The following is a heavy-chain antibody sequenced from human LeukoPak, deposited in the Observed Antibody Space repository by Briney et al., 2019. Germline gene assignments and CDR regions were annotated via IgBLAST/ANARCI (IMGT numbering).Heavy chain of an antibody. V-gene: IGHV4-4*09. CDR1: GGSISSYY. D-gene: IGHD3-9*01. CDR3: ARHALNYDILTGYQPYYFDY. Sequence: SETLSLTCTVSGGSISSYYWSWIRQPPGKGLEWIGYIYTGGSTNYNPSLKSRVTISVDTSKNQFSLKLSSVTAADTAVYYCARHALNYDILTGYQPYYFDYWGQGTLVTVSS. CDR2: IYTGGST. J-gene: IGHJ4*02.